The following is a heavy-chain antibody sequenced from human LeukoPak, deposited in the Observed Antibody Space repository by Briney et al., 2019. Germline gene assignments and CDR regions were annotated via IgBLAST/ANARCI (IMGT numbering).Heavy chain of an antibody. CDR2: IYYSGST. CDR1: GGSISSGGYY. CDR3: ARGVYDSRGYYYANDY. Sequence: SETLSLTCTVSGGSISSGGYYWSWIRQHPGKGLEWIGYIYYSGSTYYNPSLKSRVTISVDTSKNQFSLKLSSVTAADTAVYYCARGVYDSRGYYYANDYWGQGTLVTVSS. J-gene: IGHJ4*02. V-gene: IGHV4-31*03. D-gene: IGHD3-22*01.